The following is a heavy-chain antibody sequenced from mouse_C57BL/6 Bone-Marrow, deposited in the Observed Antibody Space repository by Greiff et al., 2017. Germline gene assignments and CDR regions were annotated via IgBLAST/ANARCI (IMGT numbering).Heavy chain of an antibody. D-gene: IGHD1-1*01. V-gene: IGHV14-1*01. J-gene: IGHJ2*01. Sequence: VQLKQSGAELVRPGASVKLSCTASGFNIKDYYMHWVKQRPEQGLEWIGRIDPEDGDTEYAPKFQGKATMTADTSSNTAYLQLSSLTSEDTAVYYCTGYYYGSTYFDYWGQGTTLTVSS. CDR2: IDPEDGDT. CDR3: TGYYYGSTYFDY. CDR1: GFNIKDYY.